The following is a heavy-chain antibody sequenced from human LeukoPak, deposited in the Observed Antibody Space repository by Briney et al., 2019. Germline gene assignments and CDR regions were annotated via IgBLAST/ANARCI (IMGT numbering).Heavy chain of an antibody. CDR2: ISSSSSTI. CDR3: ARAYSSGWYNFDDY. D-gene: IGHD6-19*01. V-gene: IGHV3-48*04. J-gene: IGHJ4*02. Sequence: GGSLRLSCAASGFTFSSYSMNWVRQAPGKGLEWVSYISSSSSTIYYADSVKGRFTISRDNAKNSLYLQMNSLRAEDTAVYYCARAYSSGWYNFDDYWGQGTLVTVSS. CDR1: GFTFSSYS.